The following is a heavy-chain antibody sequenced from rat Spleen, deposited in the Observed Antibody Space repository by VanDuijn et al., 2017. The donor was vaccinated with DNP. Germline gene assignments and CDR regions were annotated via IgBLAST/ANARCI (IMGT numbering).Heavy chain of an antibody. CDR3: ARHNTYEAMEA. CDR2: ISYDGSST. Sequence: EVQLVESGGGLVQPGRSLKLSCAASGFTFSDYNMAWVRQAPKKGLEWVATISYDGSSTYYRDSVKGRFTISRDNAKSTLYLQMDSLRSEDTATYYCARHNTYEAMEAWGQGTSFTVSS. D-gene: IGHD1-10*01. J-gene: IGHJ4*01. V-gene: IGHV5-7*01. CDR1: GFTFSDYN.